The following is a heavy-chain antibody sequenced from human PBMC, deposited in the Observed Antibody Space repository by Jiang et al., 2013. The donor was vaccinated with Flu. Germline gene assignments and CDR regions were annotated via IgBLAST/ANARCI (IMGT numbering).Heavy chain of an antibody. CDR1: FTSYD. J-gene: IGHJ4*02. V-gene: IGHV1-18*01. Sequence: FTSYDISWVRQAPGQGLEWMGWVSAYDGNTNYAQKYQGRVTMTTDTSTSTAYMELRSLRSDDTAVYYCARATVTTGNDYWGQGTLVTVSS. D-gene: IGHD4-17*01. CDR3: ARATVTTGNDY. CDR2: VSAYDGNT.